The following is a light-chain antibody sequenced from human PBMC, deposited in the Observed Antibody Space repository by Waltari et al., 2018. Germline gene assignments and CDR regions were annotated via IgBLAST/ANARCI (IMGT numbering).Light chain of an antibody. Sequence: EFVLTQSPGTLSLSPGDSATLSCRSSQSVTSTYLAWYQQKPGQAPRLLIYGVSKRATGTPDRLTASGSGTDFTLAISRLEPEDFAVYFCQQYDTSSWTFGQGTKVEVK. J-gene: IGKJ1*01. CDR1: QSVTSTY. CDR3: QQYDTSSWT. V-gene: IGKV3-20*01. CDR2: GVS.